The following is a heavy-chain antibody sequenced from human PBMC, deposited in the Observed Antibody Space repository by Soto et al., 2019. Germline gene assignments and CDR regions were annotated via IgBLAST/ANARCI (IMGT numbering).Heavy chain of an antibody. V-gene: IGHV4-30-4*08. Sequence: KPSETLSLTSTVSGGSISSGDYYRIWIRQPPGKGLEWIGYIYYSGSTYYNPSLKSRVTISVDTSKSQFSLKLSSVTADDTAVYYCGGGDCSGGSCYLGYWGQGTRVTVA. J-gene: IGHJ4*02. D-gene: IGHD2-15*01. CDR2: IYYSGST. CDR1: GGSISSGDYY. CDR3: GGGDCSGGSCYLGY.